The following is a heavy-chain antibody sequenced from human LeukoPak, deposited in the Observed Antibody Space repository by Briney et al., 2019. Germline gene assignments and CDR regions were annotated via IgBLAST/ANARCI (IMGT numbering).Heavy chain of an antibody. CDR1: GFTFSSYG. CDR2: ISYDGSNK. Sequence: GGSLRLSCAASGFTFSSYGMHWVRQAPGKGLEWVAVISYDGSNKYYADSVKGRFTISRDNSKNTLYLQMNSLRAEDTAVYYCAKDLASIAARDWFDPWGQGTLVTVSS. V-gene: IGHV3-30*18. D-gene: IGHD6-6*01. J-gene: IGHJ5*02. CDR3: AKDLASIAARDWFDP.